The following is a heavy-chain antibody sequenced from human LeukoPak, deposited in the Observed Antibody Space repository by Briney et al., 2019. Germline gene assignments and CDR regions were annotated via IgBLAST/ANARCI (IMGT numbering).Heavy chain of an antibody. V-gene: IGHV3-49*04. CDR3: TRDIAAAGIEMFDY. CDR1: GFTFGDYA. CDR2: VRSKAYGGTT. D-gene: IGHD6-13*01. J-gene: IGHJ4*02. Sequence: GSLRLSCTASGFTFGDYAMSWVRQAPGKGLEWVGFVRSKAYGGTTEYAASVKGRFTISRDDSKSIAYLQMNSLKTEDTAVYYCTRDIAAAGIEMFDYWGQGTLVTVCS.